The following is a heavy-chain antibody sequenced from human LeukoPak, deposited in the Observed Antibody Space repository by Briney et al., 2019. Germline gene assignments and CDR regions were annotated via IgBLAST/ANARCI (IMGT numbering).Heavy chain of an antibody. D-gene: IGHD3-22*01. Sequence: GASVKVSCKASGGTFSSYAISWVRQAPGQGLEWMGGIIPIFGTANYAQKFQGRVTMTRDTSISTAYMELSSLRSEDTAVYYCARGRWYYYDSSGYSLGDYWGQGTLVTVSS. J-gene: IGHJ4*02. CDR3: ARGRWYYYDSSGYSLGDY. CDR1: GGTFSSYA. V-gene: IGHV1-69*05. CDR2: IIPIFGTA.